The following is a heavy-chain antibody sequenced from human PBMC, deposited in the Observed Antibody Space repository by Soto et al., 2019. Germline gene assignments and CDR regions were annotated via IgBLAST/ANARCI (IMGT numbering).Heavy chain of an antibody. CDR1: VGSISSYY. CDR3: ARGFSGVTHDYYYYYYYMDV. V-gene: IGHV4-59*01. D-gene: IGHD3-10*01. J-gene: IGHJ6*03. CDR2: IYYSGST. Sequence: SETLSLTCTVSVGSISSYYWSWIRQPPGKGLEWIGYIYYSGSTNYNPSLKSRVTISVDTSKNQFSLKLSSVTAADTAVYYCARGFSGVTHDYYYYYYYMDVWGKGTTVTVSS.